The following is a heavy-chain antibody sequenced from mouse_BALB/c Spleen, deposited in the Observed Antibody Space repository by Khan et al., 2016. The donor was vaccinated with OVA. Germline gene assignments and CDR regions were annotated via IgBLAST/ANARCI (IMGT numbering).Heavy chain of an antibody. Sequence: EVQLQESGPSLVKPSQTLSLPCSVTGVSLTSGYWNWIRHFPGTKLEYMGYIIYTGYTYYNPSLKSRISITRHSSKHPYYIQLNSVTEKDKATYDGERATYRYGCVYWGQGTLVTGSA. J-gene: IGHJ3*01. D-gene: IGHD2-14*01. CDR1: GVSLTSGY. V-gene: IGHV3-8*02. CDR2: IIYTGYT. CDR3: ERATYRYGCVY.